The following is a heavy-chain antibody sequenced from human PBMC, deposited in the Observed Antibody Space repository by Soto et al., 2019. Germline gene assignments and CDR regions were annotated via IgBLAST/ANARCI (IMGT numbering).Heavy chain of an antibody. V-gene: IGHV4-34*01. Sequence: QVQLQQWGAGLLKPSETLSLTCAVYGGFVSSGSYYWSWIRQPPGKGLEWIGEMSHSGGTHFNPSLKSRVTISVDTSKNRFSLKMSSATAADTALYYCARVERGTATTVVDAFDIWGPGTMVTVSS. J-gene: IGHJ3*02. CDR3: ARVERGTATTVVDAFDI. D-gene: IGHD1-1*01. CDR2: MSHSGGT. CDR1: GGFVSSGSYY.